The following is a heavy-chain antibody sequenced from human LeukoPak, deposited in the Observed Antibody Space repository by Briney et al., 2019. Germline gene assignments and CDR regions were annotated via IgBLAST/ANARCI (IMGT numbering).Heavy chain of an antibody. CDR1: GFTLSDHY. CDR3: TRGYSGLSVYAFDI. D-gene: IGHD5-12*01. J-gene: IGHJ3*02. Sequence: PGGSLRLYCAASGFTLSDHYIDWVRQAPGKGLAWVGRTANKADSYTTEYAASVKGRFTISRDDSKNSLYLHMNSLKSEDTAVYHCTRGYSGLSVYAFDIWGQGTMVTVSS. CDR2: TANKADSYTT. V-gene: IGHV3-72*01.